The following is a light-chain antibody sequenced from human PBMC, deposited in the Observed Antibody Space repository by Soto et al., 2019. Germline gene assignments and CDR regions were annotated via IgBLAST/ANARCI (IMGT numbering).Light chain of an antibody. Sequence: EVVLTQSPDTLSLSPGETATLSCRATQSVRSSLAWYLQQPGQAPRLLIYDASKRATGIPARFSGSGSGTDFTLTISRLEPEDFAVYYCQQYGSSGTFGQGTKVDIK. CDR2: DAS. CDR1: QSVRSS. CDR3: QQYGSSGT. V-gene: IGKV3-20*01. J-gene: IGKJ1*01.